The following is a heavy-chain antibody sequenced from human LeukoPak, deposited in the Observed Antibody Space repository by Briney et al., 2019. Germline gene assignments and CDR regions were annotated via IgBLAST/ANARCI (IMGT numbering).Heavy chain of an antibody. D-gene: IGHD3-9*01. Sequence: PGGSLRLSCAASGFTFSSYSMNWVRQAPGKGLEWVSSISSSSSYIYYADSVKGRSTISRDNAKDSLYLQMNSLRAEDTAVYYCARREDYYDILTGYYKGVFDYWGQGTLVTVSS. V-gene: IGHV3-21*01. CDR1: GFTFSSYS. J-gene: IGHJ4*02. CDR2: ISSSSSYI. CDR3: ARREDYYDILTGYYKGVFDY.